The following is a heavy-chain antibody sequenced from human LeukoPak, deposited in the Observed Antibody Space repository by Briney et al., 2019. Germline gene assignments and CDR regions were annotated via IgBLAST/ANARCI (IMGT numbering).Heavy chain of an antibody. CDR2: IKYDESET. J-gene: IGHJ4*02. Sequence: GGSLRLSRAAAVVRLKDEWGTWVGQGPGKGLERVANIKYDESETYYVDSVRGRFTVSRDNGKNSLYLQMNSLRAEDTGFYSCARDDGGDNNWGSIDYWGQGTLVTVSS. D-gene: IGHD3-16*01. CDR3: ARDDGGDNNWGSIDY. CDR1: VVRLKDEW. V-gene: IGHV3-7*04.